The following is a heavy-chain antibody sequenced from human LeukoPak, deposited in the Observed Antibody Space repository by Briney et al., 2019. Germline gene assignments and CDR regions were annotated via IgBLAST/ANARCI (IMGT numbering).Heavy chain of an antibody. J-gene: IGHJ3*02. D-gene: IGHD3-22*01. CDR2: IYHSGST. CDR3: ARGRLYYYDSSGYSHDAFDI. Sequence: PSETLSLTCTVSGYSISSGYYWGWFRQPPGEGLEWIGSIYHSGSTYYNPSLKSRVTISVDTSKNQFSLKLSSVTAADTAVYYCARGRLYYYDSSGYSHDAFDIWGQGTMVTVSS. V-gene: IGHV4-38-2*02. CDR1: GYSISSGYY.